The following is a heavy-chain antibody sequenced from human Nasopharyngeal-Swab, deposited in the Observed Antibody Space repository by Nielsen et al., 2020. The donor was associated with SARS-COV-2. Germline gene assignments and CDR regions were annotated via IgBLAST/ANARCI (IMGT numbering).Heavy chain of an antibody. J-gene: IGHJ6*03. CDR3: AKSPMVYANYYYYYYMDV. Sequence: GGSLRLSCAASGLIFSGYAMTWVRQAPGKGLEWVSAISGSSGITYYADSVKGRFTISRDNSKNTLYLQMNGLRAEDSAVYYCAKSPMVYANYYYYYYMDVWGEGTTVTVSS. CDR1: GLIFSGYA. D-gene: IGHD2-8*01. CDR2: ISGSSGIT. V-gene: IGHV3-23*01.